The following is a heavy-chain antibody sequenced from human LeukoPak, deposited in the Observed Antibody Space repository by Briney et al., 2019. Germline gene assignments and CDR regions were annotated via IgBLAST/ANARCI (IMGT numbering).Heavy chain of an antibody. D-gene: IGHD3-22*01. CDR2: ISSSGSTI. Sequence: PGGSLRLSCAASGFTFSSYEMNWVRQAPGKGLEWVSYISSSGSTIYYADSVKGRFTISRDNAKNTLYLQMNSLRAEDTAVYYCARDSYPNYDSSGRYYYYYMDVWGKGTTVTVSS. CDR1: GFTFSSYE. CDR3: ARDSYPNYDSSGRYYYYYMDV. J-gene: IGHJ6*03. V-gene: IGHV3-48*03.